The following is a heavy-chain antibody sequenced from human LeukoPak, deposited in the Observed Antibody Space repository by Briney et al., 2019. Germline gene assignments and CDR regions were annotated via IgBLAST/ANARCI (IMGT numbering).Heavy chain of an antibody. CDR3: AKIRAVDSSGYYKYYFDY. D-gene: IGHD3-22*01. J-gene: IGHJ4*02. CDR2: ISGSGRDT. V-gene: IGHV3-23*01. CDR1: GFTFSSYW. Sequence: GGSLRLSCAASGFTFSSYWMSWVRQAPGKGLEWVSAISGSGRDTYYADSVKGRFTFSRDNTKNTLYLQMNSLRVEDTAVYYCAKIRAVDSSGYYKYYFDYWGQGTLVTVSS.